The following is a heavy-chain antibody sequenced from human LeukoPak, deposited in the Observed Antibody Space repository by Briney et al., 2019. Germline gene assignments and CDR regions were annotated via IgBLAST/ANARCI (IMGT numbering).Heavy chain of an antibody. CDR1: GFTFSSYG. D-gene: IGHD4-11*01. CDR3: ARDTTVTRYYYYYYGMDV. CDR2: IWFDGSNK. J-gene: IGHJ6*02. Sequence: PGRSLRLSCAASGFTFSSYGMHWVRQAPGKGLEWVAVIWFDGSNKYYADSGKGRFTISRDNSKNTLYLQMNSLRAEDTAVYYCARDTTVTRYYYYYYGMDVWGQGTTVTVSS. V-gene: IGHV3-33*01.